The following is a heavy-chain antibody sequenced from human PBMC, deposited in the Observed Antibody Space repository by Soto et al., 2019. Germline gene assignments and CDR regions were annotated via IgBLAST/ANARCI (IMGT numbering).Heavy chain of an antibody. D-gene: IGHD2-8*01. V-gene: IGHV4-30-2*01. CDR1: GGSISSGGYS. CDR2: IYHSGST. Sequence: QLQLHESGSGLVKPSQTLSLTCAVSGGSISSGGYSWSWIRQPPGKGLEWIGYIYHSGSTYYHPSLKCGVNIPVDGFKTQFSLKLSSVTAAHTAVYYCAGASVFWYFDLWGRGTLVAVSS. CDR3: AGASVFWYFDL. J-gene: IGHJ2*01.